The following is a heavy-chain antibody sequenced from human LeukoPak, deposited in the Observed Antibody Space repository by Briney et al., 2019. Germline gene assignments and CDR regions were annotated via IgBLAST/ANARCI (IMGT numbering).Heavy chain of an antibody. CDR2: INPNSGGT. Sequence: ASVKVSCKASGYTFTGYYMHWVRQAPGQGLEWMGWINPNSGGTNYAQKSQGRVTMTRDTSISTAYMELSRLRPDDTAVYYCARGYYYDSSGYNYFDYWGQGTLVTVSS. J-gene: IGHJ4*02. D-gene: IGHD3-22*01. CDR1: GYTFTGYY. CDR3: ARGYYYDSSGYNYFDY. V-gene: IGHV1-2*02.